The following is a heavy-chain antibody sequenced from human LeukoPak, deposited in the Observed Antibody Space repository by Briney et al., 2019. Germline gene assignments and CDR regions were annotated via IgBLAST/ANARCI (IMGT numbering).Heavy chain of an antibody. CDR1: GDSLSNKNVA. V-gene: IGHV6-1*01. CDR3: ARGSHSSFDY. Sequence: SQTLPLTCAISGDSLSNKNVAWNWITQSPSRGLEWLGRTYYRSKFNTDYAVSVNSRIAINSDTSKNQFSLQLTSVTPEDTGVYYCARGSHSSFDYWGQGTLVTVSS. CDR2: TYYRSKFNT. J-gene: IGHJ4*02. D-gene: IGHD3-10*01.